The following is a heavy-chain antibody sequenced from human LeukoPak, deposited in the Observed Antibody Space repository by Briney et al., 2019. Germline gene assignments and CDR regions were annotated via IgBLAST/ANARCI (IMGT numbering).Heavy chain of an antibody. D-gene: IGHD6-19*01. Sequence: SETLSLTCTISGGSIISSSQYWGWIRQPPGKGLEWIGYIYYSGTTNYNPSLKSRVTISVDTSKNQFSLKLNSVTAADTAVYYCARGTSSGWYGFDSWGQGTLVTVSS. CDR3: ARGTSSGWYGFDS. V-gene: IGHV4-61*05. CDR1: GGSIISSSQY. J-gene: IGHJ4*02. CDR2: IYYSGTT.